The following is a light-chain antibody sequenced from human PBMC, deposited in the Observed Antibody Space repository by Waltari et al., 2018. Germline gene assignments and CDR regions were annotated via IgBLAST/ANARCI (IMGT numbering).Light chain of an antibody. J-gene: IGKJ1*01. CDR3: QQYGTSPRT. Sequence: EIVLTQSPGTLSLSPGARATLSCRASQRVTSTYLAWYQQNPGQAPRLLIYGASNRASGIPHRFSGSGSGTDYTLTISRLEPEDFAVYYCQQYGTSPRTFGPGTKLEIK. CDR2: GAS. CDR1: QRVTSTY. V-gene: IGKV3-20*01.